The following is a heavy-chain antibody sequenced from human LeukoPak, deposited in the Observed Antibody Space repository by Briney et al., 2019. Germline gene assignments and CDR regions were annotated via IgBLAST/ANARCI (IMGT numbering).Heavy chain of an antibody. J-gene: IGHJ1*01. CDR3: AKAVRYSTTWAAEYFHD. CDR2: ITGDGSDT. CDR1: GFTFSSHAYA. D-gene: IGHD6-13*01. V-gene: IGHV3-23*01. Sequence: GGSLRLSCAASGFTFSSHAYAMSWVRQAPGKGLEWVSAITGDGSDTYYANSVKGRFTISRDDSKNTLHLQMNSLRAEDTAVYYCAKAVRYSTTWAAEYFHDWGQGTRVTVSP.